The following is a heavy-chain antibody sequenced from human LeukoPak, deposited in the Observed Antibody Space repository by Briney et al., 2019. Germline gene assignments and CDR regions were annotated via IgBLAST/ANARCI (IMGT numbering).Heavy chain of an antibody. CDR3: ATPTSYSSSWYAFDI. Sequence: SETLSLTCTVSGGSISSSSYYWGWIRQPPGKGLEWIGSIYYSGSTYYNPSLKSRVTISVDTSKNQFSLKLSSVTAADTAVYYCATPTSYSSSWYAFDIWGQGTMVTVSS. CDR2: IYYSGST. CDR1: GGSISSSSYY. V-gene: IGHV4-39*07. D-gene: IGHD6-13*01. J-gene: IGHJ3*02.